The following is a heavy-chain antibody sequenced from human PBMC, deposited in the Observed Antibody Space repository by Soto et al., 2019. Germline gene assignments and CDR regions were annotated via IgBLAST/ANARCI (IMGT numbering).Heavy chain of an antibody. CDR2: IYDSGIT. CDR1: GGSISSGDYY. D-gene: IGHD6-13*01. Sequence: SETLSLTCTVSGGSISSGDYYWSWIRQPPGKGLEWIGYIYDSGITYYNPSLKSRVTISVNTSKNQFSLKLSSVTAADTAVYYCAREERISSWHRWALNWFDPWGQGTLVTVSS. V-gene: IGHV4-30-4*01. CDR3: AREERISSWHRWALNWFDP. J-gene: IGHJ5*02.